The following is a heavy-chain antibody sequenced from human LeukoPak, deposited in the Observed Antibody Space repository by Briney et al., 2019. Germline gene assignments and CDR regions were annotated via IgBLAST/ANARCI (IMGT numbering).Heavy chain of an antibody. Sequence: PGGSLRLSCAASGFTFSSYWMSWVRQPPRKGLEWVANIKQDGREKYYVDSVKGRFTSSSDNAKNSLYRQMNSLRAEDTAVYYCARDVCGTTVTPFDYWGQGTLDTVSS. J-gene: IGHJ4*02. D-gene: IGHD4-17*01. CDR3: ARDVCGTTVTPFDY. CDR2: IKQDGREK. CDR1: GFTFSSYW. V-gene: IGHV3-7*01.